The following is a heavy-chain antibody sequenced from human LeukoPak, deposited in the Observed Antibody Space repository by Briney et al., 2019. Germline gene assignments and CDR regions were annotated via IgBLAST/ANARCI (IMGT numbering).Heavy chain of an antibody. J-gene: IGHJ2*01. CDR1: GFTFSSYS. Sequence: GGSLRLSCAASGFTFSSYSMNWVRQAPGKGLECVSVIYSGGSTYYADSVKGRFTISRDNSKNTLYLQMNSLRAEDTAVYYCASDRYYYDSSGYYSHYWYFDLWGRGTLVTVSS. CDR3: ASDRYYYDSSGYYSHYWYFDL. CDR2: IYSGGST. V-gene: IGHV3-53*01. D-gene: IGHD3-22*01.